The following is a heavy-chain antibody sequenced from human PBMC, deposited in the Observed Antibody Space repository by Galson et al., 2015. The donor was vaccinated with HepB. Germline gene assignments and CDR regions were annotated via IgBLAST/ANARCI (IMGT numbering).Heavy chain of an antibody. J-gene: IGHJ6*02. D-gene: IGHD3-3*01. CDR1: GFTFSSYS. CDR2: ISSSSSTI. V-gene: IGHV3-48*01. Sequence: SLRLSCAASGFTFSSYSMNWVRQAPGKGLEWVSYISSSSSTIYYADSVKGRFPISRDNAKNSLYLQMNSLRAEDTAVYYCARIPGATIFGVVNDGNYGMDVWGQGTTVTVSS. CDR3: ARIPGATIFGVVNDGNYGMDV.